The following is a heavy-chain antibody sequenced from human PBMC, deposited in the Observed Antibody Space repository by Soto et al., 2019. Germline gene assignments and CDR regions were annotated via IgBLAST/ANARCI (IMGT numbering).Heavy chain of an antibody. CDR3: ASPCGLWDYDILTTCYFDY. J-gene: IGHJ4*02. V-gene: IGHV3-30-3*01. D-gene: IGHD3-9*01. CDR2: ISYDGSNK. Sequence: PGGSLRLSCAASGFTFSSYAMHWVRQAPGKGLEWVAVISYDGSNKYYADSVKGRFTISRDNSKNTLYLQMNSLRAEDTAVYYCASPCGLWDYDILTTCYFDYWGQGTLVTVSS. CDR1: GFTFSSYA.